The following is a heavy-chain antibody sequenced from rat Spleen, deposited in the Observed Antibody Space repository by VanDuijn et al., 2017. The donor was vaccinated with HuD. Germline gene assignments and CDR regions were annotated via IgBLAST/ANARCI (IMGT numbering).Heavy chain of an antibody. CDR1: GFTFNAYD. V-gene: IGHV5-20*01. CDR2: ISSDGSST. D-gene: IGHD1-8*01. J-gene: IGHJ3*01. Sequence: EVQLVESGGGLVQPGRSLKLSCAASGFTFNAYDMAWVRQAPTKGLEWVASISSDGSSTYYRDSVKGRFTISRDNAKNTLYLQMDSLRSEDTATYYCAKEGDGGYSSYPNWFAYWGQGTLVTVSS. CDR3: AKEGDGGYSSYPNWFAY.